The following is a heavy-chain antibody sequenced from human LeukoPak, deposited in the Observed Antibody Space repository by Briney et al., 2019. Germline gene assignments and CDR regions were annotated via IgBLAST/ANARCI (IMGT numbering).Heavy chain of an antibody. Sequence: GGSLRLSCAASGFTVSSNYMCWVRQAPGNGLEWVSVIYSGGSTYYADSVKGRFTISRDNSKNTLYLQMNSLRAEDTAVYYCAKDVIVVVPAAPFAGWYFDLWGRGTLVTVSS. D-gene: IGHD2-2*01. CDR2: IYSGGST. J-gene: IGHJ2*01. CDR1: GFTVSSNY. CDR3: AKDVIVVVPAAPFAGWYFDL. V-gene: IGHV3-53*01.